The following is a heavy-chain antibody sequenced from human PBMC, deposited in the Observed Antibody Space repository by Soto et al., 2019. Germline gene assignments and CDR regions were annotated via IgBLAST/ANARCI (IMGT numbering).Heavy chain of an antibody. CDR3: ARHLGVPRQIAAAGMFDY. CDR1: GGSISSSSYY. J-gene: IGHJ4*02. CDR2: IYYSGST. Sequence: PSETLSHTCTVSGGSISSSSYYWGWIRQPPGKGLEWIGSIYYSGSTYYNPSLKSRVTISVDTSKNQFSLKLSSVTAADTAVYYCARHLGVPRQIAAAGMFDYWGQGTLVTVPQ. V-gene: IGHV4-39*01. D-gene: IGHD6-13*01.